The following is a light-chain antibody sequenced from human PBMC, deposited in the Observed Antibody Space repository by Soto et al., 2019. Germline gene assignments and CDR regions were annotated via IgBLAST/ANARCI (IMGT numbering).Light chain of an antibody. V-gene: IGKV1-33*01. CDR2: DAS. CDR1: QSINYY. Sequence: IQMTQSPSSLSAPVGDRVTITFRASQSINYYLNWYQQKAGKAPELLIYDASNLERGVPSRFSGSGSGTEFTLTISSLQPEDFATYYCQQYENLPITFGQGTRLEIK. CDR3: QQYENLPIT. J-gene: IGKJ5*01.